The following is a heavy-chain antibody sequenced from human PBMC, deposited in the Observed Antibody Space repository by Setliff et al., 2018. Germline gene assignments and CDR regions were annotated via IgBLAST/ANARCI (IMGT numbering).Heavy chain of an antibody. CDR1: GGSFSGYY. CDR2: INHSGST. CDR3: ARGPKSGSYNDAFDI. D-gene: IGHD1-26*01. J-gene: IGHJ3*02. Sequence: KPSETLSLTCAVYGGSFSGYYWSWIRQPPGKGLEWIGEINHSGSTNYNPSLRSRVTISVDTSKNQFSLKLSSVTAADTAVYYCARGPKSGSYNDAFDIWGKGTMVTVSS. V-gene: IGHV4-34*01.